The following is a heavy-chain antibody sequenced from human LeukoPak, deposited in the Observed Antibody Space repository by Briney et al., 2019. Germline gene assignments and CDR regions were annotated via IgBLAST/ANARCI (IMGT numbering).Heavy chain of an antibody. D-gene: IGHD6-13*01. V-gene: IGHV4-39*01. CDR2: IYYAGNT. CDR3: ATPGIAAAGTLN. J-gene: IGHJ4*02. CDR1: GGSISSYSYY. Sequence: SETLSLTCTVSGGSISSYSYYWGWNRQAPGKGLEWIGCIYYAGNTYYNPSLKSRVTIFADTSKNQFSLKLSSVTAADTAVYYCATPGIAAAGTLNWGQGILVTVSS.